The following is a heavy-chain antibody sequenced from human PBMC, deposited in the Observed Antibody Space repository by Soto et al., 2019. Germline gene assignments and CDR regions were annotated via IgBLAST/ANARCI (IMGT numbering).Heavy chain of an antibody. Sequence: EVQLVESGGGLVQPGRSLRLSCAASGFTFDDYAMHWVRQAPGKGLEWVSGISWNSGSIGYADSVKGRFTISRDNAKNSLYLQMNSLRAEDTALYYCAKDSSRYSGCDWDYWGQGTLVTVSS. J-gene: IGHJ4*02. V-gene: IGHV3-9*01. CDR3: AKDSSRYSGCDWDY. CDR1: GFTFDDYA. D-gene: IGHD5-12*01. CDR2: ISWNSGSI.